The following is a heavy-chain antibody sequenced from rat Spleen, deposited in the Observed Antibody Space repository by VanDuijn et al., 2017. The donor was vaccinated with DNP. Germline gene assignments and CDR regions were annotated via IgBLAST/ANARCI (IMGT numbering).Heavy chain of an antibody. CDR3: TTRDYFTGPYNSFPY. CDR2: IFYDGSST. CDR1: GFTFSDYA. Sequence: EVQLVESGGGLVQPGNSLKLSCAASGFTFSDYAMAWVRQSPKKGLEWVATIFYDGSSTYYRDSVRGRFTISRDYARSTLYLQMDSLRSEDTATYYCTTRDYFTGPYNSFPYWGQGTLVTVSA. D-gene: IGHD1-1*01. V-gene: IGHV5S10*01. J-gene: IGHJ3*01.